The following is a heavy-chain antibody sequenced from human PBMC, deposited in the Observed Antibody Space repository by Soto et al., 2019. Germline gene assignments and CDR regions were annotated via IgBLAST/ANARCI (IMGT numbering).Heavy chain of an antibody. CDR2: ISASNGNT. CDR3: ARVYSSGWYVWFEP. CDR1: GYGNASCC. V-gene: IGHV1-18*04. D-gene: IGHD6-19*01. Sequence: VEVSCEASGYGNASCCSSWERQALGQGLEWIGWISASNGNTNYAQKRQGRGTMTTETCTSTAYMELRSLRSDDTAVYYCARVYSSGWYVWFEPWGQGTLV. J-gene: IGHJ5*02.